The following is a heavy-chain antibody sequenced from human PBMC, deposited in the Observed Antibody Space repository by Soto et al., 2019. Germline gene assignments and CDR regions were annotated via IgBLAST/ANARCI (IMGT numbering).Heavy chain of an antibody. CDR3: ARRLGRVPAAILFRKSQNWFDP. V-gene: IGHV4-39*01. J-gene: IGHJ5*02. CDR1: GGSISSSSYY. Sequence: SETLSLTCTVSGGSISSSSYYWGWIRQPPGKGLEWIGSIYYSGSTYYNPSLKSRVTISVDTSKNQFSLKLSSVTAADTAVYYCARRLGRVPAAILFRKSQNWFDPWGQGTLVTVSS. CDR2: IYYSGST. D-gene: IGHD2-2*01.